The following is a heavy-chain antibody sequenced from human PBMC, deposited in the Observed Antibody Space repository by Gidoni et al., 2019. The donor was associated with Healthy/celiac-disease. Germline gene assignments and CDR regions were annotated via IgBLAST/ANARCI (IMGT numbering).Heavy chain of an antibody. V-gene: IGHV1-46*01. CDR3: ARDCSGGSCVDYYFDY. D-gene: IGHD2-15*01. Sequence: QVQLVQSGAEVKTPGASVKVSCKASGYTFTSYYMHWVRQAPGQGLEWMGIINPSGGSTSYAQKFQGRVTMTRDTSTSTVYMELSSLRSEDTAVYYCARDCSGGSCVDYYFDYWGQGTLVTVSS. CDR1: GYTFTSYY. CDR2: INPSGGST. J-gene: IGHJ4*02.